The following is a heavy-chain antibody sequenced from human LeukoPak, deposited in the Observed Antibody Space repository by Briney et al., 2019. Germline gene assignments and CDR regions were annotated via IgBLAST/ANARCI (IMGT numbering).Heavy chain of an antibody. CDR1: GFTFSSYG. CDR3: AKVIKVGAAAGPFDY. V-gene: IGHV3-30*18. J-gene: IGHJ4*02. D-gene: IGHD6-13*01. CDR2: ISYDGSNK. Sequence: PGGSLRLSCAASGFTFSSYGMHWVRQAPGKGLEWVAVISYDGSNKYYADSVKGRFTISRDNSKNTLYLQMNSLRAEDTAVYYCAKVIKVGAAAGPFDYWGQGTLVTVSS.